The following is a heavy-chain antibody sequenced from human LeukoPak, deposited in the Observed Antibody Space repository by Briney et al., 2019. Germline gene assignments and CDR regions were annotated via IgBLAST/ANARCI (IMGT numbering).Heavy chain of an antibody. CDR1: GGSISSGSYY. CDR2: IYTSGST. J-gene: IGHJ1*01. D-gene: IGHD3-22*01. CDR3: ARQDSSGYYYEGYFQH. V-gene: IGHV4-61*02. Sequence: SETLSLTCTVSGGSISSGSYYWSWIRQPAGKGLVWFGRIYTSGSTNYNPSLKSRVTISVDTSKNQFSLTLRSMTAADTAVYYCARQDSSGYYYEGYFQHWGQGTLVTVSS.